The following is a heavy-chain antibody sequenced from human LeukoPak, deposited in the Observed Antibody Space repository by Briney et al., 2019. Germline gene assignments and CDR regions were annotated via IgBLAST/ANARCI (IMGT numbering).Heavy chain of an antibody. CDR3: ARYECSYGYRSGSYFDY. Sequence: GESLKISCKGSGYSFTSYWISWVRQMPGKGLEWMGRIDPSDSYTSYSPSFQGHVTISADKSISTAYLQWSSLKASDTAMYYCARYECSYGYRSGSYFDYWGQGTLVTVSS. V-gene: IGHV5-10-1*01. D-gene: IGHD5-18*01. CDR1: GYSFTSYW. CDR2: IDPSDSYT. J-gene: IGHJ4*02.